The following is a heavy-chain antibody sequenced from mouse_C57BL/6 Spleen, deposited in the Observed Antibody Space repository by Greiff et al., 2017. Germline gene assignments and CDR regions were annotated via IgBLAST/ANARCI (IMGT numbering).Heavy chain of an antibody. J-gene: IGHJ3*01. V-gene: IGHV1-80*01. CDR3: ASVTFDFAY. D-gene: IGHD2-13*01. CDR2: IYPGDGDT. Sequence: QVHVKQSGAELVKPGASVKISCKASGYAFSSYWMNWVKQRPGKGLEWIGQIYPGDGDTNYTGKFKGKATLTADKSASTAYMQLSSLTSEDAAVYFCASVTFDFAYWGQGTLGTVSA. CDR1: GYAFSSYW.